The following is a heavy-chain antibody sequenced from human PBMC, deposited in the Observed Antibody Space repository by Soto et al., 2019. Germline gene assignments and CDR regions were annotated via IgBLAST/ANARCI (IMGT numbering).Heavy chain of an antibody. V-gene: IGHV4-61*01. Sequence: ETLSLTCTVSGGSVSSGSYYWSWIRQPPGRGLEWIGYIYYSGSTNYNPSLKSRVTISVDTSKNQFSLKLSSVTAADTAVYYCATSGTGTYFDYWGQGTLVTVSS. D-gene: IGHD1-1*01. J-gene: IGHJ4*02. CDR3: ATSGTGTYFDY. CDR1: GGSVSSGSYY. CDR2: IYYSGST.